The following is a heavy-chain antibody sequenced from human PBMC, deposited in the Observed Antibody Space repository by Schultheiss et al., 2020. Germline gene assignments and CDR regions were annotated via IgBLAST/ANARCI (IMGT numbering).Heavy chain of an antibody. Sequence: SETLSLTCTVSGGSISSYYWSWIRQPPGKGLELIGYIFYSGSTNYNPSLKSRVTIAVHTSKNQFSPNLSSVTAADTAVYYCVRLVAGSSGGLGYFDYWGQGALVTVSS. J-gene: IGHJ4*02. V-gene: IGHV4-59*08. CDR3: VRLVAGSSGGLGYFDY. CDR1: GGSISSYY. D-gene: IGHD6-19*01. CDR2: IFYSGST.